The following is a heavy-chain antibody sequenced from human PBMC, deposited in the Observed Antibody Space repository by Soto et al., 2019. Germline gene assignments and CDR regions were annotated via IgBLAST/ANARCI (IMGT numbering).Heavy chain of an antibody. CDR1: GDSIGTYN. Sequence: QVQLQASGPGLVKPSDTLSLTCTVSGDSIGTYNWGWIRQPPGKRLEWIGYIYSNGGTSYNPALKSRVTISADTSTKQFSLRLSSVTAADTAVYYCVRQGIGAVHGHVDVWGQGTTVTVSS. J-gene: IGHJ6*02. CDR2: IYSNGGT. CDR3: VRQGIGAVHGHVDV. V-gene: IGHV4-59*08. D-gene: IGHD1-1*01.